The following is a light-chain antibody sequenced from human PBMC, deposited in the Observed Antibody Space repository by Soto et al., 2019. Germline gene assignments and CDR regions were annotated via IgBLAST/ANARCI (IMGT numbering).Light chain of an antibody. CDR2: AAS. CDR3: QQSYSLPWT. Sequence: GDRLTIACRASQSISTYLNWYQHKPGKAPTLLISAASNLQSGVPSRFSGSGSGTDFTLTISSMYPEDFATYYCQQSYSLPWTFGQGTNVEIK. J-gene: IGKJ1*01. CDR1: QSISTY. V-gene: IGKV1-39*01.